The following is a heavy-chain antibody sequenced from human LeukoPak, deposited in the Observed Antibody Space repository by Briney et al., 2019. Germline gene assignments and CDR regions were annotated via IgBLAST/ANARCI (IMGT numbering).Heavy chain of an antibody. Sequence: GGSQRLSCAASTFIFSSSHMTWVRQTPGKGLEWVSVVYSSGSTFYADSVKGRFTISRDNSRNTLYLQMNSLRAEDTAVYYCARGRNYFPIDYWGQGTLVTVSS. CDR2: VYSSGST. D-gene: IGHD3-9*01. V-gene: IGHV3-53*01. CDR3: ARGRNYFPIDY. CDR1: TFIFSSSH. J-gene: IGHJ4*02.